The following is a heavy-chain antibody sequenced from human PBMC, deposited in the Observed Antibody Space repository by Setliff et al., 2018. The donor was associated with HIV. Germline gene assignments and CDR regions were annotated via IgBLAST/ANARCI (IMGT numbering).Heavy chain of an antibody. D-gene: IGHD3-10*01. CDR3: ARLSGGMVPNY. V-gene: IGHV4-39*01. CDR1: GGSITRTPYY. CDR2: IYHTGIT. Sequence: SETLSLTCTVSGGSITRTPYYWGWIRQPPGKGLEWIGSIYHTGITYDNPSLKSRVTLTVDTSKNQIYLRLSSVTAADPAVYYCARLSGGMVPNYWGQGTLVTVSS. J-gene: IGHJ4*02.